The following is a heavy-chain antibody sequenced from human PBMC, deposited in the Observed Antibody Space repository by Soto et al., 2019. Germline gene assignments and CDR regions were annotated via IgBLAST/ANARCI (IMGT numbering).Heavy chain of an antibody. CDR3: VRERTIFGVAPGGGVDV. J-gene: IGHJ6*02. CDR2: IYHTGTT. Sequence: PSETLSLTCAVSGGSISTSDYSWSWIRQPPGRGLEWLGSIYHTGTTHYTPSLKNRLTMSLDKSKNQFSLNLTSVTAADTALYYCVRERTIFGVAPGGGVDVWGQGTTVTVS. D-gene: IGHD3-3*01. V-gene: IGHV4-30-2*01. CDR1: GGSISTSDYS.